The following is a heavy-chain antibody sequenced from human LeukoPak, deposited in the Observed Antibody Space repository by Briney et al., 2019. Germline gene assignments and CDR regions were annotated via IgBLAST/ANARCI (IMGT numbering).Heavy chain of an antibody. CDR2: MYSGGNT. CDR3: ARAGLGYSSIYGMDV. D-gene: IGHD5-18*01. Sequence: GGSLRLSCAASGFTVSSNYMSWVRQAPGKGLEWVSVMYSGGNTYYADSVKGRFTISRDNSKNTLYLQMNSLRAEDTAVYYCARAGLGYSSIYGMDVWGQGTTVTVPS. J-gene: IGHJ6*02. CDR1: GFTVSSNY. V-gene: IGHV3-53*01.